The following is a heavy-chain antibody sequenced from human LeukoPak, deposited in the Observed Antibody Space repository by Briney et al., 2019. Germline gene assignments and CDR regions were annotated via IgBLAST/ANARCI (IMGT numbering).Heavy chain of an antibody. Sequence: GRSLRLSCAASGFTFNSYDMHWIRQAPGKGLEWVALIWYDGSNKYYPDSVKGRFTISRDNSKNTLYLQLNSLRAEDTAVYYCARYVGGGNSGGFDSWGQETLVIVSS. J-gene: IGHJ4*02. CDR3: ARYVGGGNSGGFDS. CDR1: GFTFNSYD. D-gene: IGHD4-23*01. CDR2: IWYDGSNK. V-gene: IGHV3-33*01.